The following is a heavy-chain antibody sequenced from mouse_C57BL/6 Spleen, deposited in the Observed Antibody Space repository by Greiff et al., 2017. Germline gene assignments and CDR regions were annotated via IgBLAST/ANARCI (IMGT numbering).Heavy chain of an antibody. CDR2: INPSSGYT. Sequence: VKLMESGAELARPGASVKMSCKASGYTFTSYTMHWVKQRPGQGLEWIGYINPSSGYTKYNQKFKDKATLTADKSSSTAYMQLSSLTSEDSAVYYCARSRTTVYFDYWGQGTTLTVSS. CDR3: ARSRTTVYFDY. V-gene: IGHV1-4*01. J-gene: IGHJ2*01. CDR1: GYTFTSYT. D-gene: IGHD1-1*01.